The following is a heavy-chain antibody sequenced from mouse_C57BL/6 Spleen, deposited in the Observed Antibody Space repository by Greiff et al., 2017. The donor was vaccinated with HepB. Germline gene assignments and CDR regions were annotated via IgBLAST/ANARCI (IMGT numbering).Heavy chain of an antibody. CDR2: IYPGSGNT. CDR1: GYTFTDYY. V-gene: IGHV1-76*01. J-gene: IGHJ4*01. CDR3: AREGPGSNYVWNYAMDY. Sequence: QVQLQQSGAELVRPGASVKLSCKASGYTFTDYYINWVKQRPGQGLEWIARIYPGSGNTYYNEKFKGKATLTAEKSSSTAYMQLSSLTSEDSAVYFCAREGPGSNYVWNYAMDYWGQGTSVTVSS. D-gene: IGHD2-5*01.